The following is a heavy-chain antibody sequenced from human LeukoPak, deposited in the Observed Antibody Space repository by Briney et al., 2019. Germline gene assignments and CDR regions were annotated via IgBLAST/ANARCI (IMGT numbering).Heavy chain of an antibody. V-gene: IGHV1-3*01. CDR3: ARGLWSAHRREYYFDS. J-gene: IGHJ4*02. D-gene: IGHD3-3*01. CDR2: INAGNGDT. CDR1: GYTFTSYA. Sequence: ASVKVSCKASGYTFTSYAMHWLRQAPGQRLEWMGWINAGNGDTKFSQNYQARVTITRDASVSTAYMELSSLTSEDTAVYFCARGLWSAHRREYYFDSWGQGTLVTVSS.